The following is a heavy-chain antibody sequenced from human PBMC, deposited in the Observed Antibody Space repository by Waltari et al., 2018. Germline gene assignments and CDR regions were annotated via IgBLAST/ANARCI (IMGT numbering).Heavy chain of an antibody. D-gene: IGHD7-27*01. J-gene: IGHJ4*01. CDR3: ARGNWAPFDY. V-gene: IGHV3-7*01. Sequence: EVQLVESGGGLVQPGGSLRLSCAASGLTFSSYWMTWVRQAPGKGLGLVAIIKQDGSEKHYLDSVKGRFTISRDNAKNSLYLQMNSLRVEDTAIYYCARGNWAPFDYWGHGTLVTVSS. CDR1: GLTFSSYW. CDR2: IKQDGSEK.